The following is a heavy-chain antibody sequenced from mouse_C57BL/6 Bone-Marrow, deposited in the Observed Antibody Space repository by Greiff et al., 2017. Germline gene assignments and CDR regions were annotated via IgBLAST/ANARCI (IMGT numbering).Heavy chain of an antibody. CDR1: GYTFTSYW. Sequence: QVPLQQPGTELVKPGASVKLSCKASGYTFTSYWMPRVKPRPGPGFEWIGNIIPSNGGTNYNEKFKSKATLTVDKSSRPAYMELSSLTSENSAVYYYASVRGMDYWGQGTSVTVSA. CDR2: IIPSNGGT. D-gene: IGHD2-14*01. J-gene: IGHJ4*01. V-gene: IGHV1-53*01. CDR3: ASVRGMDY.